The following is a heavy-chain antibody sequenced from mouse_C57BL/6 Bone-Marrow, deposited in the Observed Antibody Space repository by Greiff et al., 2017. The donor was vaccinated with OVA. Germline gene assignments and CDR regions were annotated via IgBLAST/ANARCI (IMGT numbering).Heavy chain of an antibody. CDR1: GYTFTSYG. V-gene: IGHV1-81*01. D-gene: IGHD1-1*01. CDR2: IYPRSGNT. J-gene: IGHJ1*03. CDR3: ARGTTVVPWYFDV. Sequence: VQGVESGAELARPGASVKLSCKASGYTFTSYGISWVKQRTGQGLEWIGEIYPRSGNTYYNEKFKGKATLTADKSSSTAYMELRSLTSEDSAVYFCARGTTVVPWYFDVWGTGTTVTVSS.